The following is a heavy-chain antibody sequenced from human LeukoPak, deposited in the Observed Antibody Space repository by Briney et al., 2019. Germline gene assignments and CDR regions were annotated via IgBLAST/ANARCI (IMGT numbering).Heavy chain of an antibody. V-gene: IGHV1-2*02. CDR3: ARDERYDSSGYPFDY. D-gene: IGHD3-22*01. CDR2: INPNSGGT. J-gene: IGHJ4*02. CDR1: GYTFTGYF. Sequence: GASVKVSCKASGYTFTGYFIHWVRQAPGQGLEWMGWINPNSGGTNYAQKSQGRVTMTRDTSISTAYMELSRLRSDDTAMYYCARDERYDSSGYPFDYWGQGTLVTVSS.